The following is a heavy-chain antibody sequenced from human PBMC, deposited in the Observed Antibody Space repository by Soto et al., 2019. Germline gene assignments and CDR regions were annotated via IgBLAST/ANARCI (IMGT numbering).Heavy chain of an antibody. Sequence: PSETLSLTCTVSGGSISSSSYYWGWIRQPPGKGLEWIGSIYYSWSTYYNPSLKSRVTISVDTSKNQFSLKLSSVTAADTAVYYCLRNANNSSSWVDYCGQRTLVPVSA. D-gene: IGHD6-13*01. CDR3: LRNANNSSSWVDY. CDR1: GGSISSSSYY. V-gene: IGHV4-39*01. J-gene: IGHJ4*02. CDR2: IYYSWST.